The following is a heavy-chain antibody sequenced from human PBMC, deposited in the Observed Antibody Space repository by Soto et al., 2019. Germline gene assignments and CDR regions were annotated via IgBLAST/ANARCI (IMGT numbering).Heavy chain of an antibody. J-gene: IGHJ4*02. CDR1: GFTFDDYT. D-gene: IGHD4-17*01. Sequence: GGSLRLSCAASGFTFDDYTMHWVRQAPGKGLEWVSLISWDGGSTYYADSVKGRFTISRDNSKNSLYLQMNSLRTEDTALYYCAKAKSRGDYAIGFDYWGQGTLVTVSS. V-gene: IGHV3-43*01. CDR2: ISWDGGST. CDR3: AKAKSRGDYAIGFDY.